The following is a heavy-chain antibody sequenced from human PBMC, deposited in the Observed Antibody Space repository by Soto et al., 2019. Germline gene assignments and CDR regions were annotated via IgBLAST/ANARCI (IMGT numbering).Heavy chain of an antibody. CDR1: GYTFSGYY. D-gene: IGHD2-2*02. V-gene: IGHV1-2*02. J-gene: IGHJ5*01. CDR3: ARSLTDGYCTITCCDTRPLHGIDA. CDR2: INPNSGGT. Sequence: ASVKVSCKASGYTFSGYYIHWLRQAPGHGLEWMGWINPNSGGTDYAQQFQGRVTVTRDTPTSTAYMELNRVTSDDPAEYSCARSLTDGYCTITCCDTRPLHGIDAWGQGTMVTVSS.